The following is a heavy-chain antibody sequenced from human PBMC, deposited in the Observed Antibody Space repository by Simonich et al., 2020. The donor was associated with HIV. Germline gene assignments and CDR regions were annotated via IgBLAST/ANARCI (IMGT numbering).Heavy chain of an antibody. Sequence: QVRLVESGGGVGQTGRSLRLSCAASGFTFSTHGIHWVRQDPGQGLVWVAVKWIAGSKKYYADSGKGRFTISRDNSKNTVYLQMNSLRGEDTAVYYCARGWSGYFDYWGQGTLVTVSS. J-gene: IGHJ4*02. CDR2: KWIAGSKK. CDR3: ARGWSGYFDY. CDR1: GFTFSTHG. D-gene: IGHD6-13*01. V-gene: IGHV3-33*01.